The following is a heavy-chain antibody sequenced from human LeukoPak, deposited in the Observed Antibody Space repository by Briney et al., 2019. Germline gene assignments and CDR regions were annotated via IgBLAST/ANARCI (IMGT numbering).Heavy chain of an antibody. CDR2: VSPNGYTI. CDR1: GFTFSNYN. D-gene: IGHD1-7*01. Sequence: PGGSLRLSCAASGFTFSNYNMNWVRQTPGKGLEWVSYVSPNGYTIHYADSVKGRFTISRDNAKDSLYLHMNSLRAQDTAVYYCAKVELVYYYYMDVWGRGTTVTVSS. CDR3: AKVELVYYYYMDV. J-gene: IGHJ6*03. V-gene: IGHV3-48*01.